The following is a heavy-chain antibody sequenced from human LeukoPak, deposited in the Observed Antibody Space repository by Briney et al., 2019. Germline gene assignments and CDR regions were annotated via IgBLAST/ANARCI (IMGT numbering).Heavy chain of an antibody. Sequence: GGSLRLSCAASGFAVSSNYTSWVRQAPGKGLEWVSVIYSGGSTYYADSVKGRFTISRDNSKNTLYLQMNSLRAEDTAVYYCAREARHGYYYMDVWGKGTTVTVSS. D-gene: IGHD6-6*01. J-gene: IGHJ6*03. CDR1: GFAVSSNY. CDR2: IYSGGST. V-gene: IGHV3-66*02. CDR3: AREARHGYYYMDV.